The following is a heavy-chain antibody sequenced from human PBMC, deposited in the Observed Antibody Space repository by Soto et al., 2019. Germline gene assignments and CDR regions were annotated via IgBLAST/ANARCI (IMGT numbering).Heavy chain of an antibody. Sequence: ASVKVSCKASGYTFTSYGISWVRQAPGQGLEWMGWISAYNGNTNYAQKLQGRVTMTTDTSTSTAYMELRSLGSDDTAVYYCAREIYGSGSYYFDYWGQGTLVTVSS. CDR3: AREIYGSGSYYFDY. CDR2: ISAYNGNT. CDR1: GYTFTSYG. V-gene: IGHV1-18*01. D-gene: IGHD3-10*01. J-gene: IGHJ4*02.